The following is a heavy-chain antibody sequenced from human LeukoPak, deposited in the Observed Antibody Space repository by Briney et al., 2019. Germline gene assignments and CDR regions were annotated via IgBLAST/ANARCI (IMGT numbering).Heavy chain of an antibody. V-gene: IGHV4-38-2*02. CDR1: GYSISSGYY. J-gene: IGHJ4*02. D-gene: IGHD6-13*01. CDR2: IYHSGST. CDR3: ARDNAAAGQDY. Sequence: SETLSLTCTVSGYSISSGYYWGWIRQPPGKGLEWIGSIYHSGSTYYNPSLKSRVTMSVDTSKNQFSLKLSSVTAADTAVYYCARDNAAAGQDYWGQGTLVTVSS.